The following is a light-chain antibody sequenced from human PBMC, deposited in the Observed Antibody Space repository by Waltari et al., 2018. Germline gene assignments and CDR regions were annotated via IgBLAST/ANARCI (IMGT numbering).Light chain of an antibody. CDR1: SSDVGGYNY. CDR3: SSYTSSSTV. Sequence: QSALTQPASVSGSPGQSITISCTGTSSDVGGYNYVSWYQQHPGKAPKLMIYEFSNRPSGVSNLFSGSKSGNTASLTISGLQAEDEADYYCSSYTSSSTVFGGGTKLTVL. J-gene: IGLJ2*01. CDR2: EFS. V-gene: IGLV2-14*01.